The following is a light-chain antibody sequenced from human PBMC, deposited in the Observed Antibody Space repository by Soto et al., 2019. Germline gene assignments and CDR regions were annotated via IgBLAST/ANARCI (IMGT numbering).Light chain of an antibody. CDR1: SSDVGDYNY. Sequence: QSALTQPASVSGSPGQSITISCTGTSSDVGDYNYVSWYQQHPGKAPKLIIYGVSNRPSGISNRFSGSKSGNTASLTISGLQAADEAEYYCSSYTSTNTLVFGGGTKLTVL. CDR2: GVS. V-gene: IGLV2-14*03. J-gene: IGLJ2*01. CDR3: SSYTSTNTLV.